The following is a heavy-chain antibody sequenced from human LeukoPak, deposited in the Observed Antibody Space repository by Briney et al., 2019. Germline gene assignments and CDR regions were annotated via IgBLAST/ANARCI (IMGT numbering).Heavy chain of an antibody. J-gene: IGHJ6*04. D-gene: IGHD3-10*01. V-gene: IGHV3-7*01. CDR2: IKQDGSEK. CDR3: AKDFGSGRPTYHYYYGMDV. CDR1: GFTFSSYW. Sequence: GGSLRLSCAASGFTFSSYWMSWVRQAPGKGLEWVANIKQDGSEKYYVDSVKGRFTISRDNAKNSLYLQMNSLRAEDTAVYYCAKDFGSGRPTYHYYYGMDVWGKGTAVTVSS.